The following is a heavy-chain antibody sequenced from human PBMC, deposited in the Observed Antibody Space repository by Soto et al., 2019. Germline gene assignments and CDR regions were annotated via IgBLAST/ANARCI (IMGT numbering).Heavy chain of an antibody. CDR1: GFTFSSYA. V-gene: IGHV3-30-3*01. J-gene: IGHJ6*02. CDR3: AREGGDYYGSGRGMDV. CDR2: ISYDGSSK. D-gene: IGHD3-10*01. Sequence: QVQLVESGGGVVQPGRSLRLSCAASGFTFSSYAMHWVRQAPGKGLEWVAVISYDGSSKYYADSVKGRFTISRDNSKNTLYLQMNSLRAEDTAVYYCAREGGDYYGSGRGMDVWGQGTTVTVSS.